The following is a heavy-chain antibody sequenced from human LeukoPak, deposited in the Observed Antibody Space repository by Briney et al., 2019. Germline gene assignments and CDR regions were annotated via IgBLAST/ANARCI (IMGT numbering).Heavy chain of an antibody. Sequence: GESLKISCKGSGYSFTNYWIGWVRQMPGKGLEFMGSTYPGDSDTRYSPSFQGQVTISADKSISTAYLQWRSLKASDTAMYYCARLSAFDGEFDYWGQGTLVTVSS. J-gene: IGHJ4*02. V-gene: IGHV5-51*01. CDR2: TYPGDSDT. CDR3: ARLSAFDGEFDY. D-gene: IGHD3-10*01. CDR1: GYSFTNYW.